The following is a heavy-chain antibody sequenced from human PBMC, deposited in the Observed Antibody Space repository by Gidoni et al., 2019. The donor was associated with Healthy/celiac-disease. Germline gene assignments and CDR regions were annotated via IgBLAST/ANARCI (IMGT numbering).Heavy chain of an antibody. J-gene: IGHJ6*02. CDR3: AKDLMSGVRGPLPNYYYYGMDV. D-gene: IGHD3-10*01. CDR1: GFTFDDYA. CDR2: ISGDGGST. V-gene: IGHV3-43*02. Sequence: EVQLVESGGGVVQPGGSLRLSCAASGFTFDDYAMHWVRQAPGKGLELVSLISGDGGSTYYADSVKGRFTISRDNSKNSLYLQMNSLRTEDTALYYCAKDLMSGVRGPLPNYYYYGMDVWGQGTTVTVSS.